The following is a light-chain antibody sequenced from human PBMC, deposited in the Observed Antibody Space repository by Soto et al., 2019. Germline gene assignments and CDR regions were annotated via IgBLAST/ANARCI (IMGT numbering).Light chain of an antibody. J-gene: IGKJ2*01. CDR2: GAS. Sequence: EIVMTQSPATLSVSPGERATLSCRASQSVNINLAWYRQKLGQAPRLLIYGASTRATGIPARLSGSGSGTEFTLTISSLQSEDCTIYYCQQYNDWPYTFGQGTKVEI. CDR3: QQYNDWPYT. CDR1: QSVNIN. V-gene: IGKV3-15*01.